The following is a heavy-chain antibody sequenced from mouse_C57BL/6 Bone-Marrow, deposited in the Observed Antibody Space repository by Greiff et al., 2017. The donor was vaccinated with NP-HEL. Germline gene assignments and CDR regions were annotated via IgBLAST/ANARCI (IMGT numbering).Heavy chain of an antibody. Sequence: EVQLQQSGTVLARPGASVKMSCKTSGYTFTSYWMHWVKQRPGQGLEWIGDIYPGNSDTSYNQKFKGKAKLTAVTSASTAYMELSSLTNEDSAVYYCTVTTVVASPDYWGQGTTLTVSS. CDR1: GYTFTSYW. J-gene: IGHJ2*01. CDR2: IYPGNSDT. D-gene: IGHD1-1*01. CDR3: TVTTVVASPDY. V-gene: IGHV1-5*01.